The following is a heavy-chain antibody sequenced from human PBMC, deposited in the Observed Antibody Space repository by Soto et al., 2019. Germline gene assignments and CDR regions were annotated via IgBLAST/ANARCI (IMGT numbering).Heavy chain of an antibody. D-gene: IGHD3-9*01. J-gene: IGHJ4*02. V-gene: IGHV1-3*01. CDR2: INAGNGNT. Sequence: QVQLVRSGAEVKKPGASVKVSCKASGYTFTSYAMHWVRQAPGQRLEWMGWINAGNGNTKYSQKFQGRVTITRDTSASTAYMELRSLRSEDSAVYYCARVGTLRGNYDILAGYYGTFDYWGQGTLVTVSS. CDR1: GYTFTSYA. CDR3: ARVGTLRGNYDILAGYYGTFDY.